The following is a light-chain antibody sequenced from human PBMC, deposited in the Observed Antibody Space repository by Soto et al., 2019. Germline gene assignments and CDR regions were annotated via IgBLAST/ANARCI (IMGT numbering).Light chain of an antibody. CDR1: SSNIGSTS. J-gene: IGLJ3*02. CDR3: AAWDDSLSGWV. CDR2: RNN. V-gene: IGLV1-47*01. Sequence: QSVLTQPPSASGTPGQRVTISCSGSSSNIGSTSVYWFQQLPGTAPKLLIHRNNQWPSGVPDRFSGSKSGTSASLAISGLRSEDGADYYCAAWDDSLSGWVFGGGTKLTVL.